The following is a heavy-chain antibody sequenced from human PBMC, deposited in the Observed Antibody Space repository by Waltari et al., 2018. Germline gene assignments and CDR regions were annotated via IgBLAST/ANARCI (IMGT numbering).Heavy chain of an antibody. CDR3: ARVAAAPTWYYFDY. Sequence: QLQLQESGPGLVKPSETLSLTCTVSGGSISSSSYYWGWIRQPPGKGLEWIGSIYYSGSTYYNPSLKSRVTISVDTSKNQFSLKLSSVTAADTAVYYCARVAAAPTWYYFDYWGQGTLVTVSS. V-gene: IGHV4-39*07. CDR1: GGSISSSSYY. J-gene: IGHJ4*02. CDR2: IYYSGST. D-gene: IGHD6-13*01.